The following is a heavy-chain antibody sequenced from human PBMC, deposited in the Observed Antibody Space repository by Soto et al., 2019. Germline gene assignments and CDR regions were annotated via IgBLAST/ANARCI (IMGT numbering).Heavy chain of an antibody. D-gene: IGHD3-16*01. V-gene: IGHV3-11*04. J-gene: IGHJ4*02. CDR1: GFTFSDYY. CDR3: ARDPWAADY. Sequence: SGFTFSDYYMSWIRQAPGKGLEWVSYISSSGSTFYADSVRGRFTISRDNSKNTVNLQMNSLRAEDTAVYYCARDPWAADYWGQGTLVTVSS. CDR2: ISSSGST.